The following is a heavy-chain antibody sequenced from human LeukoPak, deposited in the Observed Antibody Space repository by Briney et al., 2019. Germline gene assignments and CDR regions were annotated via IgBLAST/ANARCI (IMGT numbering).Heavy chain of an antibody. D-gene: IGHD3-10*01. CDR3: ARASGSYDY. CDR1: GFTFDDYA. J-gene: IGHJ4*02. V-gene: IGHV3-9*01. Sequence: GRSLRLSCAASGFTFDDYAMHWVRQAPGKGLEWVSGISWNSGSIGYADSVKGRFTISRDNSKNTLYLQMNSLRAEDTGVYYCARASGSYDYWGQGTLVTVSS. CDR2: ISWNSGSI.